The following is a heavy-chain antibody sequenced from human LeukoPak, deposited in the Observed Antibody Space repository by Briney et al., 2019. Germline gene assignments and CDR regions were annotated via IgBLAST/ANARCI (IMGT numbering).Heavy chain of an antibody. D-gene: IGHD7-27*01. CDR1: GGSISSGSYY. J-gene: IGHJ3*02. V-gene: IGHV4-61*01. CDR3: ARTNWGLDRYAFDI. Sequence: PSETLSLTCSVSGGSISSGSYYWGWIRQPPGKGLEWIGYIYYSGITKYNPSLKSRVTISVDTSTNQFSLRLSSVTAADTAVYYCARTNWGLDRYAFDIWDQGTMVTVSS. CDR2: IYYSGIT.